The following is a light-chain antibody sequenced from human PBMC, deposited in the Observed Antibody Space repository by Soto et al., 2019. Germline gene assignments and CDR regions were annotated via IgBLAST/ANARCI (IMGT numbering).Light chain of an antibody. CDR2: RSS. CDR1: QLFRSN. Sequence: EIVMTQSPATLSVSPGESVTLSCRARQLFRSNLAWYQRRPGQAPRLLIYRSSTRATGVPPRCSGSASGTEFTLTISSLQSEDFGVYYCQQYNDWPRAFGQGTRLEIK. V-gene: IGKV3-15*01. J-gene: IGKJ5*01. CDR3: QQYNDWPRA.